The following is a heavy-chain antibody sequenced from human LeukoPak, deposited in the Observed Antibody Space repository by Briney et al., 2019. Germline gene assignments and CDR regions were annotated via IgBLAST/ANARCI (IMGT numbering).Heavy chain of an antibody. J-gene: IGHJ4*02. Sequence: SETLSLTCAVYGGSFSGYYWSWIRQPPGKGLEWLGEINHSESTNYNPSLKSRVTISVDTSKNQFSLKLSSVTAADTAVYYCARGWRTAMVPFDYWGQGTLVTVSS. V-gene: IGHV4-34*01. CDR2: INHSEST. D-gene: IGHD5-18*01. CDR3: ARGWRTAMVPFDY. CDR1: GGSFSGYY.